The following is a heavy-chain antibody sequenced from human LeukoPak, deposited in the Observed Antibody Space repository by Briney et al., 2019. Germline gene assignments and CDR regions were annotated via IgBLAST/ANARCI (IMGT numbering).Heavy chain of an antibody. V-gene: IGHV3-7*03. J-gene: IGHJ4*02. CDR2: IKQDGSEK. Sequence: GGSLRLSCAASGFTFGSYWMSWVRQAPGKGLEWVANIKQDGSEKYYVDSVKGRFTISRDNAKNSLYLQMNSLRAEDTAVYYCARERDCSSTSCYVNDYWGQGTLVTVSS. D-gene: IGHD2-2*01. CDR1: GFTFGSYW. CDR3: ARERDCSSTSCYVNDY.